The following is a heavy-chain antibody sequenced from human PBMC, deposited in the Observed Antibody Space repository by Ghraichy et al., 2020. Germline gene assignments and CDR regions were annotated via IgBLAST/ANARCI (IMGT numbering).Heavy chain of an antibody. D-gene: IGHD3-22*01. J-gene: IGHJ4*02. Sequence: GGSLRLSCAASGFTFSRYWMSWVRQAPGKGLEWVANIKQDGSEKYYVDSVKGRFTISRDNAKNSLYLQMNSLRAEDTAVYYCAREGDSSGYYDDYWGQGTLVTVSS. CDR3: AREGDSSGYYDDY. CDR1: GFTFSRYW. V-gene: IGHV3-7*03. CDR2: IKQDGSEK.